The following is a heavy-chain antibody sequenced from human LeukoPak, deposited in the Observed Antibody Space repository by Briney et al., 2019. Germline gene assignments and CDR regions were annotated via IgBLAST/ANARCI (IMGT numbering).Heavy chain of an antibody. CDR3: ARHRAEMATITDDAFDM. V-gene: IGHV4-59*08. CDR1: GGSISSHY. Sequence: PSETLSLTCTVSGGSISSHYWSWIRQPPGKGLERIGYIYYSGSTNYNPSLKSRVTISVDTSKNQFTLRLTYVTAADTAVFYCARHRAEMATITDDAFDMWGRGTMVTVSS. CDR2: IYYSGST. D-gene: IGHD5-24*01. J-gene: IGHJ3*02.